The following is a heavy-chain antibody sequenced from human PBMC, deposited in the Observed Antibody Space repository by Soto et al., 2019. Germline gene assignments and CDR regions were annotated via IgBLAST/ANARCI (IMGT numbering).Heavy chain of an antibody. CDR2: ISYDGSNK. J-gene: IGHJ6*02. CDR3: ARENNWNDVPSGGMDV. D-gene: IGHD1-20*01. CDR1: GFTFSSYA. V-gene: IGHV3-30-3*01. Sequence: GGSLRLSCAASGFTFSSYAMHWVRQAPGKGLEWVAVISYDGSNKYYADSVKGRFTISRDNSKNTLYLQMNSLRAEDTAVYYCARENNWNDVPSGGMDVWGQGTTVTVSS.